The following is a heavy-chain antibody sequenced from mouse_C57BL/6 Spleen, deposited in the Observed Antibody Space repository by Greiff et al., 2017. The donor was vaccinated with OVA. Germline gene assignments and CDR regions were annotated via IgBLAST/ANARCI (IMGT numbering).Heavy chain of an antibody. CDR3: ARGGDYYGSGGNFDY. Sequence: VQLVESGAELVRPGASVKLSCKASGYTFTDYYINWVKQRPGQGLEWIARIYPGSGNTYYNEKFKGKATLTAEKSSSTAYMQLSSLTSEDSAVYFCARGGDYYGSGGNFDYWGQGTTLTVSS. D-gene: IGHD1-1*01. CDR1: GYTFTDYY. V-gene: IGHV1-76*01. J-gene: IGHJ2*01. CDR2: IYPGSGNT.